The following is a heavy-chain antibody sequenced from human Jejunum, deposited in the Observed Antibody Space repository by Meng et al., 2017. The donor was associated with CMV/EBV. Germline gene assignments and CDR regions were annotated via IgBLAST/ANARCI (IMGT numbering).Heavy chain of an antibody. V-gene: IGHV3-74*01. Sequence: LSCDASGFTFSTYWMHWGRQVPGKGLVWVARTNTDGTTTNYADSVKGRYTISRDNAENTLFLQMNSLRAEDTGVYYCARDLGGYGSYWGQGALVTVSS. CDR3: ARDLGGYGSY. CDR1: GFTFSTYW. CDR2: TNTDGTTT. J-gene: IGHJ4*02. D-gene: IGHD3-10*01.